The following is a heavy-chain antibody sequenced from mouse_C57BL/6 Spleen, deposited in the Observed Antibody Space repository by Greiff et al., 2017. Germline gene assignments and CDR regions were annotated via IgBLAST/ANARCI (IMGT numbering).Heavy chain of an antibody. CDR3: ARGRYDYVWYFDV. CDR2: ISYDGSN. Sequence: EVKLMESGPGLVKPSQSLSLTCSVTGYSITSGYYWNWIRQFPGNKLEWMGYISYDGSNNYNPYLKNRIPITRDTSKNQFFLKLNSVTTEDTATYCGARGRYDYVWYFDVWGTGTTVTVSS. CDR1: GYSITSGYY. J-gene: IGHJ1*03. V-gene: IGHV3-6*01. D-gene: IGHD2-4*01.